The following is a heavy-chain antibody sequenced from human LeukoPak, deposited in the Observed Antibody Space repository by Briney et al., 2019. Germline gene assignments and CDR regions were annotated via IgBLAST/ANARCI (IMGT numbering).Heavy chain of an antibody. CDR2: ISGSGGST. CDR3: AKRDGVF. D-gene: IGHD2-8*01. V-gene: IGHV3-23*01. CDR1: GITFSNFA. Sequence: PGGSLRLSCAAPGITFSNFAMSWVRQAPGKGLEWVSTISGSGGSTDYADSVKGRFTISRDNSKNTLYLQMNSLRAEGTAVYYCAKRDGVFWGQGTLVTVSS. J-gene: IGHJ4*02.